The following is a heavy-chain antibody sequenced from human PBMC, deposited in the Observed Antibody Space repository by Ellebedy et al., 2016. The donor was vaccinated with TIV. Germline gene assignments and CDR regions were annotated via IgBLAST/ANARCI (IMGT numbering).Heavy chain of an antibody. Sequence: GGSLRLSCAASGFTFSDYYMSWIRQAPGKGLEWVSYISSSSSYTNYADSVKGRFTISRDNAKNSLYLQMNSLRAEDTAVYYCTRVIVEDTAMVDYWGQGTLVTVSS. V-gene: IGHV3-11*06. J-gene: IGHJ4*02. D-gene: IGHD5-18*01. CDR1: GFTFSDYY. CDR2: ISSSSSYT. CDR3: TRVIVEDTAMVDY.